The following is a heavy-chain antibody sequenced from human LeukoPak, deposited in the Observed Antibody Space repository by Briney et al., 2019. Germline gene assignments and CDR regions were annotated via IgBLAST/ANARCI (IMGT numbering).Heavy chain of an antibody. CDR2: MSPNSGNT. J-gene: IGHJ4*02. CDR3: WRGPGTPFDS. CDR1: GYTFTSYD. V-gene: IGHV1-8*01. Sequence: ASVKVSCKASGYTFTSYDINWVRQATGQGLEWMGWMSPNSGNTHYAQKFQGRVSMTRSTSISTAYMELSSLRSADTAVYYCWRGPGTPFDSWGQGTLVTVSS.